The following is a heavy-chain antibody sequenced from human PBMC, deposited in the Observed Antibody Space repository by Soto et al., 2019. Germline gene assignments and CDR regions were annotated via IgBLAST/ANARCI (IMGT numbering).Heavy chain of an antibody. Sequence: AGGSLRLSCAASGFTFDSFAMTWVRQAPGKGLEWVSAISASGGSTYYADSVKGRFTISRDSSKNTLYLQMNSLRAEDTAVYYCARGAVTPDSWGQGTLVTV. D-gene: IGHD3-10*01. V-gene: IGHV3-23*01. CDR1: GFTFDSFA. J-gene: IGHJ4*02. CDR2: ISASGGST. CDR3: ARGAVTPDS.